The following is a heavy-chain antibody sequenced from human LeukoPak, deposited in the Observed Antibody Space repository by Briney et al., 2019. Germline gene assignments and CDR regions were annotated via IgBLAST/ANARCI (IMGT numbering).Heavy chain of an antibody. J-gene: IGHJ5*02. CDR3: AREGWYGYCSSTSCYQDPSGFDP. CDR1: GFTFTNYE. CDR2: ISNRGNTI. D-gene: IGHD2-2*01. Sequence: PGGSLRLSCAASGFTFTNYEMNWVRQAPGKGLEWVSYISNRGNTIYYADSVKGRFTISRDNAKNSLYLQMNSLRAEDTAVYYCAREGWYGYCSSTSCYQDPSGFDPWGQGTLVTVSS. V-gene: IGHV3-48*03.